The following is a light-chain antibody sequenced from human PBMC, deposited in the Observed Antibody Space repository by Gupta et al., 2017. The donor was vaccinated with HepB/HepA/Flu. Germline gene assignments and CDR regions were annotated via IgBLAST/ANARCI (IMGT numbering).Light chain of an antibody. J-gene: IGKJ4*01. Sequence: IVLTQSPGTLSLSPGERATLSCRARHKDVSPLLAWYHQKPGQAPRLLLDAGSSTANGVPHRFSGSGSSAEFTLIIIRRVPADYAAYYCQQECNSPLTFGGGTKVEIK. CDR3: QQECNSPLT. CDR2: AGS. V-gene: IGKV3-20*01. CDR1: HKDVSPL.